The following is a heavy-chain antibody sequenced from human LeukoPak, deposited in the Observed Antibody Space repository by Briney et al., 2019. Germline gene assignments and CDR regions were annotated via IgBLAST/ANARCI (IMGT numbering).Heavy chain of an antibody. J-gene: IGHJ5*02. V-gene: IGHV1-8*03. Sequence: ASVKVSCKASGYTFTSYDINWVRQATGQGLEWMGWMNPNSGNTGYAQKFQGRVTITRNTSISTACMELSSLRSEDTAVYYCARRGVYLKNWFDPWGQGTLVTVSS. CDR1: GYTFTSYD. CDR3: ARRGVYLKNWFDP. D-gene: IGHD2-8*01. CDR2: MNPNSGNT.